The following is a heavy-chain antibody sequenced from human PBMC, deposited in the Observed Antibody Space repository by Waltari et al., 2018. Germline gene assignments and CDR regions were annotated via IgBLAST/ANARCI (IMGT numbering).Heavy chain of an antibody. Sequence: VQLVESGGGVVQPGRSMRLSCAASGFTFRSYTLHWVRQAPGKGLEWGAVISYDGSNKYYADSVKGRFTISRDNSKNTLYLQMNSLRAEDTAVYYCARAGALGTALFDYWGQGTLVTVSS. D-gene: IGHD7-27*01. CDR2: ISYDGSNK. CDR1: GFTFRSYT. J-gene: IGHJ4*02. V-gene: IGHV3-30-3*01. CDR3: ARAGALGTALFDY.